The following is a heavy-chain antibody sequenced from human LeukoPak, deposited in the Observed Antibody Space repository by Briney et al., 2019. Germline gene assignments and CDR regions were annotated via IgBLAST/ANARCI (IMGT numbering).Heavy chain of an antibody. CDR2: IYHSGST. J-gene: IGHJ4*02. V-gene: IGHV4-30-2*01. Sequence: SQTLSLTCAVSGGSISSGGYSWSWIRQPPGKGLEWIGYIYHSGSTYYNPSLKCRVTISVDRSKNQFSLKLSSVTAADTAVYYCARERSGPDGGTFDYWGQGTLVTVSS. CDR1: GGSISSGGYS. CDR3: ARERSGPDGGTFDY. D-gene: IGHD4-23*01.